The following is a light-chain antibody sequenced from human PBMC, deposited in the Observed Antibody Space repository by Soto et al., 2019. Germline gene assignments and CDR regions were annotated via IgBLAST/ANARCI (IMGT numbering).Light chain of an antibody. J-gene: IGLJ1*01. Sequence: QSVLTQPPSASGTPGQRVTISCSGSSSNNGSNTVNWYQQLPGTAPKLLIYSNNQRPSGVPVRFSGSKSGTSASLAICGLQSEDEADYYCAAWDDSLNGYVFGTGTKVTVL. CDR3: AAWDDSLNGYV. CDR1: SSNNGSNT. CDR2: SNN. V-gene: IGLV1-44*01.